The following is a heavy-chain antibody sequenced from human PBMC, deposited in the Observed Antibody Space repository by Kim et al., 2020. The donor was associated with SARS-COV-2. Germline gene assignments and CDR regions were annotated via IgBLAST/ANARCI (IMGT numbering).Heavy chain of an antibody. D-gene: IGHD2-2*01. V-gene: IGHV3-49*02. J-gene: IGHJ3*02. CDR3: TRAGLVADGRFDN. Sequence: YAESVKGRFTISRDDSKSTPYLQMNSLKAEDTAVYYCTRAGLVADGRFDNWGQGTMVTVSS.